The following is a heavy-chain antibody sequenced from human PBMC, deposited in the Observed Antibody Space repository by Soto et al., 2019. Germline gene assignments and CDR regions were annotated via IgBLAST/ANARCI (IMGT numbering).Heavy chain of an antibody. V-gene: IGHV3-33*01. CDR3: ARSRNGYNHGLNS. D-gene: IGHD5-12*01. Sequence: QVQLVESGGGVIQPGRSLRLSCAASGFYLSSSGRHRVRHAPGKGLEWVAVIYYDESDKVYSDSVRGRFTVSKDDSKNTLYLQMTSRRAEDTAMYFCARSRNGYNHGLNSWGQGTLVTVSS. J-gene: IGHJ4*02. CDR2: IYYDESDK. CDR1: GFYLSSSG.